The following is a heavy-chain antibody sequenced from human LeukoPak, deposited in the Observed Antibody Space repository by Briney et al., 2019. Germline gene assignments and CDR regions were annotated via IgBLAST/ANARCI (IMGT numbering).Heavy chain of an antibody. D-gene: IGHD3-10*01. V-gene: IGHV4-34*01. CDR1: GGSFSGYY. CDR2: INHSGST. J-gene: IGHJ6*03. CDR3: ARGFWSYYYGLGSYYKSYYYMDV. Sequence: PSETLSLTCAVYGGSFSGYYWSWIRQPPGKGLEWIGEINHSGSTNYNPSLKSRVTISVDTSKNQFSLKLSSVTAADTAVYYCARGFWSYYYGLGSYYKSYYYMDVWGKGTTVTVSS.